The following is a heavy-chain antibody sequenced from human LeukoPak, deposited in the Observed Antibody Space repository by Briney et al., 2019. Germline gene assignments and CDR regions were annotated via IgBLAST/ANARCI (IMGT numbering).Heavy chain of an antibody. D-gene: IGHD4-17*01. V-gene: IGHV4-30-4*01. CDR2: IYYSGST. CDR1: GGSISSGDYY. CDR3: ARLLNPEMTTVTTDTVDY. Sequence: SQTLSLTCTVSGGSISSGDYYWSWIRQPPGKGLEWIGYIYYSGSTYYNPSLKSRVTISVDTSKNQFSLKLSSVTAADTAVYYCARLLNPEMTTVTTDTVDYWGQGTLVTVSS. J-gene: IGHJ4*02.